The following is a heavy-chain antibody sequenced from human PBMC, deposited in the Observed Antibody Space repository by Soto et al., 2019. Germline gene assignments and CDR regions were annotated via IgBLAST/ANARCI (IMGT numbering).Heavy chain of an antibody. D-gene: IGHD2-8*01. CDR1: GYSISSGYY. CDR3: ARILLGSFFDY. Sequence: ETLSLTCAVSGYSISSGYYWGWIRQPPGKGLEWIGSIYHSGSTYYNPSLKSRVTISVDTSKNQFSLKLSSVTAADTAVYYCARILLGSFFDYWGQGTLVTVSS. CDR2: IYHSGST. V-gene: IGHV4-38-2*01. J-gene: IGHJ4*02.